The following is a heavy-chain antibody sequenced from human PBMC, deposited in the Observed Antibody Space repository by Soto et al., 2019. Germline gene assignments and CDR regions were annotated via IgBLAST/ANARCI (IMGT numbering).Heavy chain of an antibody. V-gene: IGHV1-69*13. CDR1: GGTFSSYA. D-gene: IGHD3-22*01. J-gene: IGHJ4*02. Sequence: GASVKVSCKASGGTFSSYAISWVRQAPGQGLEWMGGIIPIFGTANYAQKFQGRVTITADESTSTAYMELSSLRSEDTAVYYCARESDYYDSSGYYYFDYWGQGTLVTVSS. CDR2: IIPIFGTA. CDR3: ARESDYYDSSGYYYFDY.